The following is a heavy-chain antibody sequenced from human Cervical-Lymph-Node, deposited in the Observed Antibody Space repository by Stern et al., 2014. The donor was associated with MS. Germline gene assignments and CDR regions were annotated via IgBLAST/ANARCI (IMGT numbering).Heavy chain of an antibody. J-gene: IGHJ3*02. Sequence: QVTLKESGPALVKPTQTLTLTCIFSGFSLSTSGMRVSWIRQPPGKALEWLARIDWDDDKFSSTSLKTRLTISKDTSKNQVVLTMTNMDPVDTATYYCARYGYNSAFDIWGQGTMVTVSS. CDR2: IDWDDDK. CDR1: GFSLSTSGMR. CDR3: ARYGYNSAFDI. V-gene: IGHV2-70*04. D-gene: IGHD5-24*01.